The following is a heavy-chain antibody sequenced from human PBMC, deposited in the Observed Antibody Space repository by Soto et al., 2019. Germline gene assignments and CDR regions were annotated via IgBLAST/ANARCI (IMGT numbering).Heavy chain of an antibody. Sequence: SVKVSCKASGGTFSSYAISWVRQAPGQGLEWMGGIIPIFGTANYAQKFKGRVTITGDESTSTAYLQLSSLRSEDTAVYYCAKAPIGMAFDYWGQGTLVTVSS. V-gene: IGHV1-69*13. J-gene: IGHJ4*02. CDR1: GGTFSSYA. CDR2: IIPIFGTA. CDR3: AKAPIGMAFDY. D-gene: IGHD1-26*01.